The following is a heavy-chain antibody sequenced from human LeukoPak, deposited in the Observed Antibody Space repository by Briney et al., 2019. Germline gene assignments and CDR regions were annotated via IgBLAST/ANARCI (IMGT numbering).Heavy chain of an antibody. D-gene: IGHD1-26*01. CDR1: GGTFSSYA. CDR2: IIPIFGTA. CDR3: ARAKWELLRFDY. V-gene: IGHV1-69*13. J-gene: IGHJ4*02. Sequence: ASVNVSCKASGGTFSSYAISWVRQAPGQGLEWMGGIIPIFGTANYAQKFQGRVTITADESTSTAYMELSSLRSEDTAVYYCARAKWELLRFDYWGQGTLVTVSS.